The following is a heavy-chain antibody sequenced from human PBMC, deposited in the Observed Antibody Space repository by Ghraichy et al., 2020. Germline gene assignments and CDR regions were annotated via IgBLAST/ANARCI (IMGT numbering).Heavy chain of an antibody. CDR1: GYTLTELS. J-gene: IGHJ5*02. CDR2: FDPEDGET. D-gene: IGHD1-26*01. Sequence: ASVKVSCKVSGYTLTELSMHWVRQAPGKGLEWMGGFDPEDGETIYAQKFQGRVTMTEDTSTDTAYMELSTLRSEDTAVYYCATDVAGSYYHWDQGTLVTVSS. CDR3: ATDVAGSYYH. V-gene: IGHV1-24*01.